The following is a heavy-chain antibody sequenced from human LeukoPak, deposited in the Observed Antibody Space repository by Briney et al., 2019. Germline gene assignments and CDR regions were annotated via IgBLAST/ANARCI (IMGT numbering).Heavy chain of an antibody. J-gene: IGHJ4*02. CDR2: IYSGGST. CDR3: ARPAYDILTGSAGQFDY. CDR1: GFTFSSYA. V-gene: IGHV3-53*01. Sequence: PGRSLRLSCAASGFTFSSYAMHWVRQAPGKGLEWVSVIYSGGSTYYADSVKGRFTISRDNSKNTLYLQMNSLRAEDTAVYYCARPAYDILTGSAGQFDYWGQGTLVTVSS. D-gene: IGHD3-9*01.